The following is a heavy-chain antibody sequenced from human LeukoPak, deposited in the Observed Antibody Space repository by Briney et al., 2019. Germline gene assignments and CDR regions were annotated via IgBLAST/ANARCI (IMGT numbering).Heavy chain of an antibody. CDR3: GREIQAPGKTLEY. J-gene: IGHJ4*02. CDR2: INDDGTYT. Sequence: SGGSLRLSCAASGFTFSSYGMSWVRQAPGKGLEWVSRINDDGTYTVYADSVKGRFTISRDNAKNTLYLQMNSLRGEDTAVYYCGREIQAPGKTLEYWGQGTLVTVSS. V-gene: IGHV3-74*01. CDR1: GFTFSSYG.